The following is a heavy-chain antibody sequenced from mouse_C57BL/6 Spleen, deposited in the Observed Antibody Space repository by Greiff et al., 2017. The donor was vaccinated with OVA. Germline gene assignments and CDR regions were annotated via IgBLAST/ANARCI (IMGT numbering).Heavy chain of an antibody. CDR1: GFTFSSYA. J-gene: IGHJ4*01. Sequence: EVNLVESGGGLVKPGGSLKLSCAASGFTFSSYAMSWVRQTPEKRLEWVATISDGGSYTYYPDNVKGRFTISRDNAKNNLYLQMSHLKSEDTAMYYCAEDAMDYWGQGTSVTVSS. CDR2: ISDGGSYT. V-gene: IGHV5-4*03. CDR3: AEDAMDY.